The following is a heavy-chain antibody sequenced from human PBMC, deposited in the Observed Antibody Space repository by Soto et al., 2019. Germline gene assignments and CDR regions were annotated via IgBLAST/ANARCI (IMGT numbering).Heavy chain of an antibody. V-gene: IGHV3-30-3*01. CDR2: ISYDGSNK. J-gene: IGHJ6*02. D-gene: IGHD6-13*01. CDR3: AREMAPNTTTYSSSWFDMDV. CDR1: GFTFSSYA. Sequence: QVQLVESGGGVVQPGRSLRLSCAASGFTFSSYAMHWVRQAPGKGLEWVAVISYDGSNKYYADSVKGRFTISRDNSKNTLYLQMNSLRAEDTAVYYCAREMAPNTTTYSSSWFDMDVWGQGTTVTVSS.